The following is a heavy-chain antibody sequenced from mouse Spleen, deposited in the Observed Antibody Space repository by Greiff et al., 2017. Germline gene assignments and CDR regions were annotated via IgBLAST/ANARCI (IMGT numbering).Heavy chain of an antibody. Sequence: DVHLVESGGGLVKPGGSLKLSCAASGFTFSDYGMHWVRQAPEKGLEWVAYISSGSSTIYYADTVKGRFTISRDNAKNTLFLQMTSLRSEDTAMYYCARRTNWDFYYFDYWGQGTTLTVSS. J-gene: IGHJ2*01. CDR1: GFTFSDYG. V-gene: IGHV5-17*01. CDR3: ARRTNWDFYYFDY. D-gene: IGHD4-1*01. CDR2: ISSGSSTI.